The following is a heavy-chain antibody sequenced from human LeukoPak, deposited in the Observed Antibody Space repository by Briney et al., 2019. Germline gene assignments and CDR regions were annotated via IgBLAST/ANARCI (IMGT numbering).Heavy chain of an antibody. CDR1: GGSISSGSYY. Sequence: PSQTLSLTCTVSGGSISSGSYYWSWIRQPAGKGLEWIERIYTSGSTNYNPSLKSRVTISVDTSKNQFSLKLSSVTAADTAVYYCARGRGIAAAGALDYWGQGTLVTVSS. CDR2: IYTSGST. J-gene: IGHJ4*02. CDR3: ARGRGIAAAGALDY. V-gene: IGHV4-61*02. D-gene: IGHD6-13*01.